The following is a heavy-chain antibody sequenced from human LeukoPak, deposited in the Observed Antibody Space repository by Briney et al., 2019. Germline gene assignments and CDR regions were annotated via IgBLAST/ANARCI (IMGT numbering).Heavy chain of an antibody. CDR2: ISGSGGST. J-gene: IGHJ4*02. V-gene: IGHV3-23*01. Sequence: PGGSLRLSCAASGFTFSSYAMSWIRQAPGKGLEWVSAISGSGGSTYYADSVKGRFTISRDNSKNTLYLQMNSLRAEDTAVYYCAKDHPYCGGDCYEVAYYFDYWGQGTLVTVSP. D-gene: IGHD2-21*01. CDR1: GFTFSSYA. CDR3: AKDHPYCGGDCYEVAYYFDY.